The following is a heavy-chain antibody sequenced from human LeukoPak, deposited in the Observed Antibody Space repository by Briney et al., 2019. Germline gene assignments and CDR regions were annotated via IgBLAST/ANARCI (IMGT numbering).Heavy chain of an antibody. V-gene: IGHV3-15*01. J-gene: IGHJ6*03. CDR3: TTGLVNYYYYYYMDV. Sequence: GGSPRLYCAASGFTFSNAWMSWGRQALGKGLECVGRIKRKTYVGTTEYAALVKVRFAISRDDSKNTLYLQMNSLKTEDTAVYYCTTGLVNYYYYYYMDVWGKGTTVTVSS. D-gene: IGHD3-16*02. CDR1: GFTFSNAW. CDR2: IKRKTYVGTT.